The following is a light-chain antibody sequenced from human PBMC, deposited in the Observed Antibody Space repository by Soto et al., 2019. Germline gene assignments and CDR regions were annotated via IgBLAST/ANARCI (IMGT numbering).Light chain of an antibody. J-gene: IGKJ1*01. Sequence: DIQLTQSPSFLSASVGDRVTITCRASQSISSYLGWYQQKPGKAPKLLIYAASSLQSGVPSRFSGSGSGTDFTLTISSLQPEDFATYYCQQSYSTPPTFGQGTKV. CDR1: QSISSY. CDR2: AAS. CDR3: QQSYSTPPT. V-gene: IGKV1-39*01.